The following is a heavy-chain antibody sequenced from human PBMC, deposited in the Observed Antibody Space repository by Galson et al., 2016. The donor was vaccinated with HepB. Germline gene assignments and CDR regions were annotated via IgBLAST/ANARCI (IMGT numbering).Heavy chain of an antibody. CDR2: IYHDGTP. CDR1: GDSISRTSYN. D-gene: IGHD5-24*01. J-gene: IGHJ4*02. V-gene: IGHV4-39*01. CDR3: ARQFRDRAYPRAMDQ. Sequence: SETLSLTCTVSGDSISRTSYNWGWIRQPPGKGLEWIATIYHDGTPYYTPSLRSRLTISVDTSRNQFSLRLISVTAADTAVCYCARQFRDRAYPRAMDQWGQGTLVTVSS.